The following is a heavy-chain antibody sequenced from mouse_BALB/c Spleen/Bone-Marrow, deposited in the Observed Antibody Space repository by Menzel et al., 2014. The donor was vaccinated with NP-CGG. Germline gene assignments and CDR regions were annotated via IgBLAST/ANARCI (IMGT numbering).Heavy chain of an antibody. V-gene: IGHV4-1*02. Sequence: EVQLQESGGGLVQPGGSLKLSCAASGFDFSRYWMSWVRQAPGKGLEWIGEINPDSSTINYTRSLMDKFIISRDNAKNTLYLQMSKVRSEDTALYYCARLSYYGRFAYWGQGTLVTVSA. CDR2: INPDSSTI. J-gene: IGHJ3*01. CDR3: ARLSYYGRFAY. D-gene: IGHD1-1*01. CDR1: GFDFSRYW.